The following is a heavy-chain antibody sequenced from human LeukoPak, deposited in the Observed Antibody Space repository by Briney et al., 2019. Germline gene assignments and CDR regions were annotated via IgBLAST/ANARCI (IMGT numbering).Heavy chain of an antibody. CDR3: ARDGDYGTGSYYSACIDS. Sequence: ASVKVSCKASGYSFIDYYKHRVRRAPAHGLEWMGWINPNSGDTKYAQEFQGRVTMTRDTSISTAYLDLSSLRSDDTAVSYCARDGDYGTGSYYSACIDSWGHGTPVTVS. D-gene: IGHD3-10*01. V-gene: IGHV1-2*02. J-gene: IGHJ5*01. CDR2: INPNSGDT. CDR1: GYSFIDYY.